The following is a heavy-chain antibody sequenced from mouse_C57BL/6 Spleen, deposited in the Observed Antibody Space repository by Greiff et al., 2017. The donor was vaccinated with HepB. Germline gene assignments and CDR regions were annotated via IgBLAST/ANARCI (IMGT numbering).Heavy chain of an antibody. V-gene: IGHV5-17*01. Sequence: DVKLVESGGGLVKPGGSLKLSCAASGFTFSDYGMHWVRQAPEKGLEWVAYISSGSSTIYYADTVKGRFTISRDNAKNTLFLQMTSLRSEDTAMYYCARDDGNPYAMDYWGQGTSVTVSS. CDR3: ARDDGNPYAMDY. D-gene: IGHD2-1*01. CDR1: GFTFSDYG. J-gene: IGHJ4*01. CDR2: ISSGSSTI.